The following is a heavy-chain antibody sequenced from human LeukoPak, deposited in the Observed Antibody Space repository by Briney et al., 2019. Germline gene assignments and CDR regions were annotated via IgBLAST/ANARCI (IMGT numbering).Heavy chain of an antibody. CDR2: INHSGST. CDR1: GGSISSYY. Sequence: SETLSLTCTVSGGSISSYYWSWIRQPPGKGLEWIGEINHSGSTNYNPSLKSRVTISVDTSKNQFSLKLSSVTAADTAVYYCARVRITMIVVVITPDAFDIWGQGTMVTVSS. D-gene: IGHD3-22*01. V-gene: IGHV4-34*01. CDR3: ARVRITMIVVVITPDAFDI. J-gene: IGHJ3*02.